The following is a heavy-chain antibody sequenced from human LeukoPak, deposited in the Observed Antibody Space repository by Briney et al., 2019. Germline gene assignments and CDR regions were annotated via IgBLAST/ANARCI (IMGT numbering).Heavy chain of an antibody. V-gene: IGHV3-23*01. CDR2: ISGSGGST. D-gene: IGHD2-21*02. CDR1: GFTFSSYA. J-gene: IGHJ4*02. Sequence: GGSLRLSCAASGFTFSSYAMSWLRQAPGKGLEWVSAISGSGGSTYYADSVKGRFTISRDNSKNTLYLQMNSLRAKDQAVYHCAKTIVLVTTIPYYFDYWRQRTLVTVPS. CDR3: AKTIVLVTTIPYYFDY.